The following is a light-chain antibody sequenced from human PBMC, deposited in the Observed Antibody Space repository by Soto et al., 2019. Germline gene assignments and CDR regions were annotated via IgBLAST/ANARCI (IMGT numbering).Light chain of an antibody. CDR2: DVS. J-gene: IGLJ2*01. V-gene: IGLV2-14*01. Sequence: QSALTQPASVSGSPGQSITISCTGTSSDIGGYKFVSWYQQRPGKAPKLIIYDVSDRPSGVSNRFSGSKSDNTASLTISGLQAEDEAHYYCSSYTSSSTLRVFGGGTKLTVL. CDR1: SSDIGGYKF. CDR3: SSYTSSSTLRV.